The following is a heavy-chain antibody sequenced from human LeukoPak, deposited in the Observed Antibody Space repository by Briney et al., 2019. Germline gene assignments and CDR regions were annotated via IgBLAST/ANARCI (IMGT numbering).Heavy chain of an antibody. CDR1: GASTSSYY. CDR3: ARHRALGSGMDV. Sequence: TSETLSLTCTVSGASTSSYYWTWIRQPPGKELEWIGYIYYSGSSNYNPSLESRVTMSVDTSKNPFSLKLSSVTAADTAVYYCARHRALGSGMDVWGQGTRVTVSS. V-gene: IGHV4-59*08. D-gene: IGHD1-26*01. J-gene: IGHJ6*02. CDR2: IYYSGSS.